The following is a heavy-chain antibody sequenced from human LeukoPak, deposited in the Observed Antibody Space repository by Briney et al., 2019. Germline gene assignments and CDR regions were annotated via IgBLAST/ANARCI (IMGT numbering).Heavy chain of an antibody. CDR3: ARFAYYYYYGMDV. Sequence: SETLSLTCTVSGGSISSSSYYWGWIRQPPGKGLEWIGSIYYSGSTYYNPSLKSRVTISVDTSKNQFSLKLSSVTAADTAVYYCARFAYYYYYGMDVWGQGTTVTVSS. V-gene: IGHV4-39*07. CDR2: IYYSGST. J-gene: IGHJ6*02. CDR1: GGSISSSSYY.